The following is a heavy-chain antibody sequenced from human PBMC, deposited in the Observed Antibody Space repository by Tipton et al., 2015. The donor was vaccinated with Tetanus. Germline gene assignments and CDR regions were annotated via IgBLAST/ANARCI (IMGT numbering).Heavy chain of an antibody. V-gene: IGHV4-59*01. CDR2: IYDTGNT. CDR1: GGSMSGYY. Sequence: TLSLTCIVSGGSMSGYYWSWIRQPPGKGLEWIGYIYDTGNTNYKSSLKSRVTMSVDTSKNQFSLKLTSVTAADTAVYYCARGNGGNCCHVDSWGRGTLVTVSS. D-gene: IGHD2-15*01. CDR3: ARGNGGNCCHVDS. J-gene: IGHJ4*02.